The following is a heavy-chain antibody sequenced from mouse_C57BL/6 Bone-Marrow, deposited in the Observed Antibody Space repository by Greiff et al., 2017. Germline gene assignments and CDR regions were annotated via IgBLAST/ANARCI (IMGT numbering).Heavy chain of an antibody. J-gene: IGHJ3*01. CDR3: ARWRDGVVLAWFAY. D-gene: IGHD1-1*01. CDR2: IYPRSGNT. V-gene: IGHV1-81*01. CDR1: GYTFTSYG. Sequence: VKLQESGAELARPGASVKLSCKASGYTFTSYGISWVKQRTGQGLEWIGEIYPRSGNTYYNEKFKGKATLTADKSSSTAYMELRSLTSEDSAVYFCARWRDGVVLAWFAYWGQGTLVTVSA.